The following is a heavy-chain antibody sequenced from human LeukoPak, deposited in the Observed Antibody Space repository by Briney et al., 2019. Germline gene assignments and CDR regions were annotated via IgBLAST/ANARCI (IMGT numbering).Heavy chain of an antibody. D-gene: IGHD6-6*01. CDR1: GGSISSGGYF. CDR2: ISYSGST. V-gene: IGHV4-31*03. Sequence: PSETLSLTCTVSGGSISSGGYFWSWIRQHPGKGLEWIGYISYSGSTYYNPSLKSRVTISVDTSKNQFSLKLSSVSAADTAVYYCASAPYSSSSVDYWGQETLVTVSS. CDR3: ASAPYSSSSVDY. J-gene: IGHJ4*02.